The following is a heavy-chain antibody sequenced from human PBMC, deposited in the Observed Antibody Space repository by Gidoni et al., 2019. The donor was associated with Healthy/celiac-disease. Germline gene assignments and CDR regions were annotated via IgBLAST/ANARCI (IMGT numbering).Heavy chain of an antibody. CDR1: GFTFDDSP. Sequence: EVQLVESGGVVVQPGGSLRLSCAASGFTFDDSPMHWVRQAPGKGLEWVSLISWDGGSTYYADSVKGRFTISRDNSKNSLYLQMNSLRTEDTALYYCAKGTKGSGYSYGTTFDYWGQGTLVTVSS. V-gene: IGHV3-43*01. J-gene: IGHJ4*02. CDR3: AKGTKGSGYSYGTTFDY. D-gene: IGHD5-18*01. CDR2: ISWDGGST.